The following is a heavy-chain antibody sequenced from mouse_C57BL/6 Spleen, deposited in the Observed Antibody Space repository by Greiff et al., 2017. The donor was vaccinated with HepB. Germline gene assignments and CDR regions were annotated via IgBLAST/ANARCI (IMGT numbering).Heavy chain of an antibody. CDR3: ASYYDYDRGFAY. V-gene: IGHV5-17*01. D-gene: IGHD2-4*01. Sequence: EVHLVESGGGLVKPGGSLKLSCAASGFTFSDYGMHWVRQAPEKGLEWVAYISSGSSTIYYADTVKGRFTISRDNAKNTLFLQMTSLRSEDTAMYYCASYYDYDRGFAYWGQGTLVTVSA. CDR1: GFTFSDYG. J-gene: IGHJ3*01. CDR2: ISSGSSTI.